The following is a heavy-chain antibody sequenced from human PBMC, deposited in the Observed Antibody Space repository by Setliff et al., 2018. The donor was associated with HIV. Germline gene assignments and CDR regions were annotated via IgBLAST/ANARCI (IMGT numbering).Heavy chain of an antibody. V-gene: IGHV1-8*02. CDR3: ATHQGFLGSGIHWFDP. J-gene: IGHJ5*02. Sequence: GASVKVSCKASGYTFVSYEINWVRQAPGQGLEWMGWMNPNSGNTAYAQKFQGRLTMTRDTSKTTSYMELRSLTSEDTAIYYCATHQGFLGSGIHWFDPWGQGTLVTVSS. CDR1: GYTFVSYE. CDR2: MNPNSGNT. D-gene: IGHD3-10*01.